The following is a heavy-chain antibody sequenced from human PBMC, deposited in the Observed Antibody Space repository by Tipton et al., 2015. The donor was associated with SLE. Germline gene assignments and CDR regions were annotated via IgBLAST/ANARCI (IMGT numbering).Heavy chain of an antibody. D-gene: IGHD1-26*01. CDR1: DGSITITNYY. CDR3: TRVMTGSRSDL. J-gene: IGHJ5*02. CDR2: IFYTGST. Sequence: TLSLTCSVSDGSITITNYYWGWIRQPPGKGLEWIGSIFYTGSTYYNPSLKSRVSFSIDTSKHQFSLKLNSVTAADTAVYYCTRVMTGSRSDLWGRGTLVTVSP. V-gene: IGHV4-39*07.